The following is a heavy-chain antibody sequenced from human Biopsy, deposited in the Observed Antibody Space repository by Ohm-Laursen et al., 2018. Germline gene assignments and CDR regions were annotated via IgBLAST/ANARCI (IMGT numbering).Heavy chain of an antibody. D-gene: IGHD4-23*01. CDR1: GDSISSYY. Sequence: GTLSLTCTVSGDSISSYYWSWIRQPPGKGLQWIGYVYYTGSTDYNPSLQSRVTISVDTSKDHFSLRLSSLTAADTAVYYCARGSNDFGGLCFPRWGQGTLLTVSS. J-gene: IGHJ4*02. CDR3: ARGSNDFGGLCFPR. CDR2: VYYTGST. V-gene: IGHV4-59*01.